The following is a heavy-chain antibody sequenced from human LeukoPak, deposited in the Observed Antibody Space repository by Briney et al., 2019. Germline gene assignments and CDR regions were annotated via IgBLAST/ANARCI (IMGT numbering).Heavy chain of an antibody. CDR2: INAGNDNK. V-gene: IGHV1-3*01. Sequence: ASVKVSCKASGYIFSTYKIHWVRQAPGQGLEWMGWINAGNDNKICSQKFQGRVTITRDTSASTVYMELSGLRSEDTAVYYCASENWFDPWGPGTPVTVSS. CDR1: GYIFSTYK. J-gene: IGHJ5*02. CDR3: ASENWFDP.